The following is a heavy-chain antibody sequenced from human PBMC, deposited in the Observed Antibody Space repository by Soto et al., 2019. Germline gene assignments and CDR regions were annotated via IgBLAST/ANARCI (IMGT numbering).Heavy chain of an antibody. V-gene: IGHV4-34*01. CDR2: INHSGST. Sequence: SDTLSLSCAVYGGSFRGYYWSWIRQPPGKGLEWIGEINHSGSTNYNPSLKSRVTISVDTSMNQFSLKLSTVTAADTAVYYCAHRSSGYSAWFDPWGQGTLVTVSS. CDR1: GGSFRGYY. D-gene: IGHD3-22*01. CDR3: AHRSSGYSAWFDP. J-gene: IGHJ5*02.